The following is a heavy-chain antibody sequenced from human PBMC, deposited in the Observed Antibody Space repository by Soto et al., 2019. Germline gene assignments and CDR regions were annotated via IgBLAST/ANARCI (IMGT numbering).Heavy chain of an antibody. J-gene: IGHJ4*02. V-gene: IGHV3-23*01. CDR3: AKDLLRDYYDSSGYGY. CDR2: ISGSGGST. D-gene: IGHD3-22*01. CDR1: GFTFSSYA. Sequence: PGGSLRLSCAASGFTFSSYAMSWVRQAPGKGLEWVSAISGSGGSTYYADSVKGRFTISRDNSKNTLYLQRNSLRAEDTAVYYCAKDLLRDYYDSSGYGYWGQGTLVTVSS.